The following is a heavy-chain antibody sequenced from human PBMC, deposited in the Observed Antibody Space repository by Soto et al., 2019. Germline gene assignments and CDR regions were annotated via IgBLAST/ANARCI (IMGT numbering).Heavy chain of an antibody. V-gene: IGHV5-51*01. D-gene: IGHD4-17*01. CDR3: ARPANTVADHFDL. Sequence: GESLKISCQVSGYTFTIYWIGWVRQMPGKGLEWMGIIYPSDSDTRYSPSFQGQVTISADQAINTAYLQWDSLKASDTAIYYCARPANTVADHFDLWGQGTPVTVSS. CDR1: GYTFTIYW. CDR2: IYPSDSDT. J-gene: IGHJ4*02.